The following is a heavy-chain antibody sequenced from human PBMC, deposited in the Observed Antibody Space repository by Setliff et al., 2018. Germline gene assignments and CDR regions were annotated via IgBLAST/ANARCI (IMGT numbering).Heavy chain of an antibody. V-gene: IGHV4-59*01. Sequence: PSETLSLTCTVSDGSLSTYYWSWIRQPPGKGLEFIGYVYYSGTANYSPSLRSRLTISVDTSKNQFSLKLRSVTAADTAVYYCARGGTFRYFGFWGQGAPVTVSS. J-gene: IGHJ4*02. CDR3: ARGGTFRYFGF. CDR2: VYYSGTA. CDR1: DGSLSTYY. D-gene: IGHD5-12*01.